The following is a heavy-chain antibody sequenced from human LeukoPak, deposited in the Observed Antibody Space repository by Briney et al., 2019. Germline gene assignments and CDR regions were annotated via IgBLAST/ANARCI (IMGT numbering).Heavy chain of an antibody. CDR1: GGSFSGYY. Sequence: SETLSLTCAVHGGSFSGYYWSWIRQPPGKGLEWIGEINHSGSTNYNPSLKSRVTISVDTSKNQFSLKLSSVTAADTAVYYCARARRYCSSTSCYFNWFDPWGQGTLVTVSS. J-gene: IGHJ5*02. V-gene: IGHV4-34*01. CDR3: ARARRYCSSTSCYFNWFDP. D-gene: IGHD2-2*01. CDR2: INHSGST.